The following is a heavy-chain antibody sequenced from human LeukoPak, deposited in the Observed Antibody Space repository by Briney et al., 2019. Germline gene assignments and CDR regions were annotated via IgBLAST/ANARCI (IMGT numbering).Heavy chain of an antibody. V-gene: IGHV3-30*03. J-gene: IGHJ4*02. D-gene: IGHD3-10*01. CDR2: ISYDGSNK. CDR3: TRGFGSGSSLPFDY. CDR1: GFTFSSYG. Sequence: GGSLRLSCAASGFTFSSYGMHWVRQAPGKGLEWVAVISYDGSNKYYADSVKGRFTISRDNAKNTLYLQMNSLRAEDTAVYYCTRGFGSGSSLPFDYWGQGTLVTVSS.